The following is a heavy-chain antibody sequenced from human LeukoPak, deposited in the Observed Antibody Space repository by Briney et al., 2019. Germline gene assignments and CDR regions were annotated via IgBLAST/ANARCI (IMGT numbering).Heavy chain of an antibody. CDR1: GFTFSSYS. Sequence: GGSLRLSCAASGFTFSSYSMNWIRQAPGKGLEWVSAISGSGGSTYYADSVKGRFTISRDNSKNTLYLQMNSLRAEDTAVYYCAKGAMIVVPDYYFDYWGQGTLVTVSS. J-gene: IGHJ4*02. CDR3: AKGAMIVVPDYYFDY. V-gene: IGHV3-23*01. D-gene: IGHD3-22*01. CDR2: ISGSGGST.